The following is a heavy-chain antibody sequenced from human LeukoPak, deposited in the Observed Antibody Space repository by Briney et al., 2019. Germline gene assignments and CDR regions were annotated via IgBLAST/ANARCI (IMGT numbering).Heavy chain of an antibody. D-gene: IGHD3-3*01. CDR3: ASPEWLPDSIDI. V-gene: IGHV3-7*01. J-gene: IGHJ3*02. Sequence: GGSLRLSCAASGFTFSSYSMNWVRQAPGKGLEWVATIKQDGSEEYYVDSVKGRFTISRDNAKNTLYLQMNSLRAEDTAVYYCASPEWLPDSIDIWGQGTMVAVSS. CDR1: GFTFSSYS. CDR2: IKQDGSEE.